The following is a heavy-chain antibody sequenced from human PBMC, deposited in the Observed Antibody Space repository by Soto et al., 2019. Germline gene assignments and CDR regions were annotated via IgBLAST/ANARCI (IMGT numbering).Heavy chain of an antibody. V-gene: IGHV1-69*01. CDR1: GGTFSSYV. Sequence: QVHLEQSGAEVKKPGSSVKVSCKFSGGTFSSYVIIWVRQAPGQGLEWMGGIIPVSGTANYAQKFHGRVTISADAATNTAYMELSIVRFDDTAVYYCATVDRSVALVGWFDPWGQVTLVTVSS. D-gene: IGHD2-8*02. J-gene: IGHJ5*02. CDR3: ATVDRSVALVGWFDP. CDR2: IIPVSGTA.